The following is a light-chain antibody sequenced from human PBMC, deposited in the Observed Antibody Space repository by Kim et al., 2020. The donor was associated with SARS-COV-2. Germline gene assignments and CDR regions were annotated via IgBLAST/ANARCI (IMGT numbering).Light chain of an antibody. CDR3: SSYTSSSTLWV. CDR2: DVS. Sequence: LTQPASVSGSPGQSITISCTGTSSDVGGYNYVSWYQQHPGKAPKLMIYDVSKRPSGVSNRFSGSKSGNTASLTISGLQAEDEADYYCSSYTSSSTLWVFGGGTRLTVL. J-gene: IGLJ3*02. CDR1: SSDVGGYNY. V-gene: IGLV2-14*01.